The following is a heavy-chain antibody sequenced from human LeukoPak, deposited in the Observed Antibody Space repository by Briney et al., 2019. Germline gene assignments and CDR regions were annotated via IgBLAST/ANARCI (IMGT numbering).Heavy chain of an antibody. CDR1: GGSFRGYY. J-gene: IGHJ4*02. CDR3: ARGGIVGATTFDFDY. V-gene: IGHV4-34*01. Sequence: SETLSLTCAVYGGSFRGYYWSWIRKPPGKGLGWIGEINHSGSTDYNPSLKSRVTISVDTSKNQFSLKLSSVTAADTAVYYCARGGIVGATTFDFDYWGQGTLVTVSS. CDR2: INHSGST. D-gene: IGHD1-26*01.